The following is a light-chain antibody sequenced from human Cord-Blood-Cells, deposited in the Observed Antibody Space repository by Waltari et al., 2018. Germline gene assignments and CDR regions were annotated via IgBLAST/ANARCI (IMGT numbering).Light chain of an antibody. V-gene: IGKV1-27*01. CDR1: QGISNY. J-gene: IGKJ1*01. Sequence: DIQMTQSPSSLSASVGDRVTITCRASQGISNYVAWYQQKPGKVPKLLSYAASTLQSGVPSRFCGSGSGTDFTLTISSLQPEDVATYYWQKYNSAPWTFGPGPQVEIK. CDR2: AAS. CDR3: QKYNSAPWT.